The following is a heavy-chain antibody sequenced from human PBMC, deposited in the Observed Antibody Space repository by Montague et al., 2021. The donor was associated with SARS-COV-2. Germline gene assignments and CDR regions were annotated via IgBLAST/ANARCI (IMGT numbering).Heavy chain of an antibody. D-gene: IGHD2-15*01. CDR1: GGSISSSYYY. Sequence: SETLSLTCTVSGGSISSSYYYWGWIRQPPGKGLEWIGNMYYSGSTYYNPSRKGRVTIAIDTSKNQFSLKLGSVTAADTAVYYCARDDIVLQGVTKGMDVWGQGTTVTVSS. CDR2: MYYSGST. CDR3: ARDDIVLQGVTKGMDV. V-gene: IGHV4-39*07. J-gene: IGHJ6*02.